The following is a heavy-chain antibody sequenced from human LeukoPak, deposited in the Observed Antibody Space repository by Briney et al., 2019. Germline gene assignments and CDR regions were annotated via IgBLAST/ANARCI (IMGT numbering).Heavy chain of an antibody. J-gene: IGHJ4*02. CDR2: ISGSGGST. V-gene: IGHV3-23*01. CDR3: AKHSSQPLTWIQLWFDY. CDR1: GFTFSSYA. Sequence: GGSLRLSCAASGFTFSSYAMSWVRQAPGKGLEWVSAISGSGGSTYYADSVKGRFTISRDNSKNTLYLQMNSLRAEDTAVYYCAKHSSQPLTWIQLWFDYWGQGTLATVSS. D-gene: IGHD5-18*01.